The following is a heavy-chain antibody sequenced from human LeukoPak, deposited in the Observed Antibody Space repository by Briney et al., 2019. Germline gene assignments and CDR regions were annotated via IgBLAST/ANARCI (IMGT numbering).Heavy chain of an antibody. CDR3: ARVTGSGKSYFYGMDV. CDR1: GFTFSSYT. CDR2: IGTSSTTI. Sequence: GGSLRLSCAASGFTFSSYTMNWVRQPPGKGLEWVSNIGTSSTTIYYADSVKGRFTISRDNSKNTLYLQMNSLRAEDTAVYYCARVTGSGKSYFYGMDVWGQGTTVTVSS. V-gene: IGHV3-48*01. J-gene: IGHJ6*02. D-gene: IGHD3-10*01.